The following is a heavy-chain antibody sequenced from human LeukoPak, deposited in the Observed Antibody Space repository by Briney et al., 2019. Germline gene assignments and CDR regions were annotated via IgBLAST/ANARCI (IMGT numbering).Heavy chain of an antibody. D-gene: IGHD6-6*01. CDR3: ARRGGSSSRRSPIDY. Sequence: GGSLRLSCAASGFTFSDYYMSWIRQAPGKGLEWVSYISSSGSTIYYADSVKGRFTISRDNAKNSLYLQMNGLRAEDTAVYYCARRGGSSSRRSPIDYWGQGTLVTVSS. V-gene: IGHV3-11*04. CDR1: GFTFSDYY. CDR2: ISSSGSTI. J-gene: IGHJ4*02.